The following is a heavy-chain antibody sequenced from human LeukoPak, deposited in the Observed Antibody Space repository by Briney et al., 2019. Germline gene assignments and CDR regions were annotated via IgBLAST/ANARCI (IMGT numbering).Heavy chain of an antibody. D-gene: IGHD3-22*01. V-gene: IGHV4-34*01. J-gene: IGHJ4*02. CDR3: ARVNYYDSSGYYYSYYFDY. CDR1: GGSFSGYY. CDR2: INHSGST. Sequence: SDTLSLTCAVYGGSFSGYYWSWIRQPPGKGLEWIGEINHSGSTTYNPSLKSRVTMLVDKSKNQFSLKLSSVTAADTAVYYCARVNYYDSSGYYYSYYFDYWGQGTLVTVSS.